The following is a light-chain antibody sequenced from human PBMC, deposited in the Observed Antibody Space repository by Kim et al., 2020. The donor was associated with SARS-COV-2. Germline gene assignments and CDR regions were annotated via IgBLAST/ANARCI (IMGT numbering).Light chain of an antibody. V-gene: IGKV3-11*01. J-gene: IGKJ2*01. CDR2: DAS. CDR3: QQRGKWPPYT. Sequence: DIVLTQSPATLSLSPGDRATLSCRTSQSVNSYLAWYQQKPGQAPRLLIYDASNRATGIPARFSGSGSGTDFTLTISSLEPEDVAVYYCQQRGKWPPYTFGQGTKLEI. CDR1: QSVNSY.